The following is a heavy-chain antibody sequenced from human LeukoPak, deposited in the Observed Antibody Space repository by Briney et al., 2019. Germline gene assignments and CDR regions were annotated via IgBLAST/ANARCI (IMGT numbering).Heavy chain of an antibody. Sequence: QPGGSLRLSCAASGFMFRDAAMTWVRQAPGKGLEWVSLIASSGLNTYYADSVRGRFTISRDNSKNTLSLQMNSLRVEDTAIYYYARDIELSTWGLGTLVTVSS. CDR1: GFMFRDAA. D-gene: IGHD5-12*01. V-gene: IGHV3-23*01. CDR3: ARDIELST. J-gene: IGHJ3*01. CDR2: IASSGLNT.